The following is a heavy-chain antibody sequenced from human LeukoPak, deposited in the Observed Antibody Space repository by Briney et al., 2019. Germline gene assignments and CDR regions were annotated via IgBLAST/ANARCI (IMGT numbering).Heavy chain of an antibody. Sequence: GGSLRLSCAASGFTFSSYSMNWVRQAPGKGLEWVSSISSSSSYIYYADSVKGRFTISRDNAKNSLYLQMNSLRAEDTAVYYCAKDYGGDSRYFDYWGQGTLVTVSS. CDR2: ISSSSSYI. V-gene: IGHV3-21*04. J-gene: IGHJ4*02. D-gene: IGHD4-23*01. CDR3: AKDYGGDSRYFDY. CDR1: GFTFSSYS.